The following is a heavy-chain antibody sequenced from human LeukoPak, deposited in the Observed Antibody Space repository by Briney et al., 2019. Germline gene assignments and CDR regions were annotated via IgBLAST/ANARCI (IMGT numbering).Heavy chain of an antibody. CDR2: INPSGGSA. CDR3: ARLTPVEGFDY. Sequence: ASVKVSYKASGYTFINYYMHSVRQAPGQGLEWMGIINPSGGSAYYAQKFQGRVTMTSDVSTSTFHMELSSLRSEDTAVYYCARLTPVEGFDYWGQGTLVTVSS. V-gene: IGHV1-46*01. J-gene: IGHJ4*02. D-gene: IGHD4-23*01. CDR1: GYTFINYY.